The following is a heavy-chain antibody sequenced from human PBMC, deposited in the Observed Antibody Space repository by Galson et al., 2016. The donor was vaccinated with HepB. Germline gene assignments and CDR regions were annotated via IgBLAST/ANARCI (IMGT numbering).Heavy chain of an antibody. Sequence: SETLSLTCAVYDGSISNNFWHWVRQTPGKGLEWIGEISHSGSTNYNPSLKSRLTMSVDTSNNQFSLKLSSLTAADTAVYYCARDLGSGGIYYQAFESWDQGTLVTVSS. D-gene: IGHD2-15*01. J-gene: IGHJ4*02. CDR2: ISHSGST. V-gene: IGHV4-34*01. CDR3: ARDLGSGGIYYQAFES. CDR1: DGSISNNF.